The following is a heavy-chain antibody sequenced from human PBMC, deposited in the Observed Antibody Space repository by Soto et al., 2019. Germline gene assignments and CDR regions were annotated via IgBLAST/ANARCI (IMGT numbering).Heavy chain of an antibody. CDR1: GFTFCNYA. V-gene: IGHV3-23*01. Sequence: PGGCLRLCGAASGFTFCNYAMSWVRQAPGKGLEWVSAISSSGDSPYYADSVKGRFTVSRDNSKNTLYLQMNNLRVEDTAIYYCARNTIPHPPYWGQGTLVTVSS. CDR2: ISSSGDSP. CDR3: ARNTIPHPPY. D-gene: IGHD1-1*01. J-gene: IGHJ4*02.